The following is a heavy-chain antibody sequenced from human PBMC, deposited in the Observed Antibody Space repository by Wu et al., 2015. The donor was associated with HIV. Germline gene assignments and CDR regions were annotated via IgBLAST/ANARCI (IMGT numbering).Heavy chain of an antibody. Sequence: QSGPVLTQPGTSVKVSCETSGYTFSQYSIHWVRQAPGQGLEWMGIINPSGGSTSYAQKFQGRVTMTRDTSTSTVYMELSSLRSEDTAVYYCARCIAAAGTSPTHYYYYGMDVWGQGTTVTVSS. D-gene: IGHD6-13*01. CDR3: ARCIAAAGTSPTHYYYYGMDV. V-gene: IGHV1-46*01. J-gene: IGHJ6*02. CDR2: INPSGGST. CDR1: GYTFSQYS.